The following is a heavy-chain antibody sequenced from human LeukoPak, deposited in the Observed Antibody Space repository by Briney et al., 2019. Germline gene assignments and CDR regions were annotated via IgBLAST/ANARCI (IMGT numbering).Heavy chain of an antibody. CDR2: IYYSGST. CDR3: ARLTKGRYFDYIFDY. V-gene: IGHV4-39*01. CDR1: GGSVSNTDFY. D-gene: IGHD3-9*01. Sequence: SETLSLTCTVSGGSVSNTDFYWGRIRQPPGKGLQWIGNIYYSGSTYYNPSLNSRVTMSVDTSKNQFSLKMTSVTAADTAVYYCARLTKGRYFDYIFDYWGQGTLFTVSS. J-gene: IGHJ4*02.